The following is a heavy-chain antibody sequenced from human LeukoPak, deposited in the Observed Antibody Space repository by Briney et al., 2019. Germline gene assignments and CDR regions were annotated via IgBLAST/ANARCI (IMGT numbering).Heavy chain of an antibody. D-gene: IGHD3-9*01. CDR3: ARDYDILTGYYLFDY. J-gene: IGHJ4*02. V-gene: IGHV3-74*01. CDR2: INSDGRST. CDR1: GFTFSKYW. Sequence: PGGSLRLSCAASGFTFSKYWMHWVRQAPGKGLVWVSRINSDGRSTSYADSVKGRFTISRDNAKNTLYLQMNSLRAEDTAVYYGARDYDILTGYYLFDYWGQGTLVTVSS.